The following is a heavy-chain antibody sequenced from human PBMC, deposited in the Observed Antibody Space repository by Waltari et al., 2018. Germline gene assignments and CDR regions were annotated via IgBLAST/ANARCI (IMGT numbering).Heavy chain of an antibody. CDR3: ATHPGKWEPFDY. CDR2: INHSGST. D-gene: IGHD1-26*01. V-gene: IGHV4-34*01. Sequence: SLPCAVYGGSFSGYYWSWIRQPPGKGLEWIGEINHSGSTNYNPSLKSRVTISVDTSKNQFSLKLSSVTAADTAVYYCATHPGKWEPFDYWGQGTLVTVSS. J-gene: IGHJ4*02. CDR1: GGSFSGYY.